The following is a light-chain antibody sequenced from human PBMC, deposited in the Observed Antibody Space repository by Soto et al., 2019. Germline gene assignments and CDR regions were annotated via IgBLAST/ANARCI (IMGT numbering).Light chain of an antibody. J-gene: IGKJ5*01. CDR1: QSVSSN. V-gene: IGKV3-15*01. Sequence: EIVMTQSPGTLSLSPGERATLSCRASQSVSSNHLAWYQQKPGQAPRLLIYGASTRATGIPARFSGSGSETDFTLTISSLQSEDFAIYHCQQYTDWPITFGQGTRLEIK. CDR3: QQYTDWPIT. CDR2: GAS.